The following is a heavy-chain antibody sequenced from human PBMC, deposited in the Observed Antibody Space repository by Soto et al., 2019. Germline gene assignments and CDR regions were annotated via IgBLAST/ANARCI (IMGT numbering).Heavy chain of an antibody. Sequence: GGSLRLSCAASGFTFNSYAMSWVRQAPGKGLEWVSGISGSGSSTYYADSVKGRFTISRDNSKNTLYLQMNSLRAEDTAVYYCAKCGGSGSYFFPTDWGQGTLVTVSS. CDR1: GFTFNSYA. CDR2: ISGSGSST. CDR3: AKCGGSGSYFFPTD. J-gene: IGHJ4*02. V-gene: IGHV3-23*01. D-gene: IGHD3-10*01.